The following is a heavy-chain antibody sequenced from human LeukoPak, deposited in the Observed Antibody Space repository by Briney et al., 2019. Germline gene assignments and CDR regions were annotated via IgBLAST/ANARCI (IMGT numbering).Heavy chain of an antibody. CDR2: IYHSGST. CDR3: ARQHNTLNPTFVSPYGGNLPFDY. Sequence: SETLSLTCAVSGGSISSSNWWSWVRQPPGKGLEWIGEIYHSGSTNYNPSLKSRVTISVDKSKNQFSLKLSSVTAADTAVYYCARQHNTLNPTFVSPYGGNLPFDYWGQGTLVTVSS. CDR1: GGSISSSNW. J-gene: IGHJ4*02. V-gene: IGHV4-4*02. D-gene: IGHD4-23*01.